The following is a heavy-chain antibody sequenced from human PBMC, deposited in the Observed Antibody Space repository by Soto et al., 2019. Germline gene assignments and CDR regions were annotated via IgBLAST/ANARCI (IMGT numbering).Heavy chain of an antibody. Sequence: SSETLSLTCTVSGGSISSSSYYWGWIRQPPGKGLEWIGSIYYSGSTYYNPSLKSRVTISVDTSKNQFSLKLSSVTAADTAVYYCARQSVALLQPFDYWGQGTLVTVSS. CDR2: IYYSGST. V-gene: IGHV4-39*01. CDR3: ARQSVALLQPFDY. D-gene: IGHD2-15*01. CDR1: GGSISSSSYY. J-gene: IGHJ4*02.